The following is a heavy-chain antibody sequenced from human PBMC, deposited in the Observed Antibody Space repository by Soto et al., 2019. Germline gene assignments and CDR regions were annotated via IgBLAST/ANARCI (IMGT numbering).Heavy chain of an antibody. CDR1: GGSISSSSYY. CDR3: AVAVAGPTAIGY. J-gene: IGHJ4*02. V-gene: IGHV4-39*07. Sequence: PSETLSLTCTVSGGSISSSSYYWSWIRQPPGKGLEWIGEINHSGSTNYNPSLKSRVTISVDTSKNQFSLKLSSVTAADTAVYYCAVAVAGPTAIGYWGQGTLVTVSS. D-gene: IGHD6-19*01. CDR2: INHSGST.